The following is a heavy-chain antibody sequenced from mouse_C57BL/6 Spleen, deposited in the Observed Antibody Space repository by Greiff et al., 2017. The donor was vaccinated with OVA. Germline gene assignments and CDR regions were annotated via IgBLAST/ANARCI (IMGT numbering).Heavy chain of an antibody. CDR2: IYPGSGST. D-gene: IGHD1-1*01. CDR1: GYTFTSYW. Sequence: VQLQQPGAELVKPGASVKLSCKASGYTFTSYWITWVKQRPGQGLAWIGDIYPGSGSTNYNQKFKSKATLTVDTSSSTAYMALRRLTSEDSAVYYCASLGYSSIYLYYFDYWGQGTTLTVSS. J-gene: IGHJ2*01. CDR3: ASLGYSSIYLYYFDY. V-gene: IGHV1-55*01.